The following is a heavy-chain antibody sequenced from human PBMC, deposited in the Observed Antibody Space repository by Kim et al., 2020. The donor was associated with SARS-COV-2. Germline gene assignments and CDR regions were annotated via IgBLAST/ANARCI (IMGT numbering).Heavy chain of an antibody. Sequence: GGSLRLSCAASGFTFSNYDMHWVRQGPEKGLEWVSSIGTKADTYYPASAEKRLTISSENNKDSFHLQIKSLRAADTAAYYCARGPIEEGIRATEGYFHL. V-gene: IGHV3-13*01. CDR3: ARGPIEEGIRATEGYFHL. D-gene: IGHD1-20*01. CDR1: GFTFSNYD. CDR2: IGTKADT. J-gene: IGHJ2*01.